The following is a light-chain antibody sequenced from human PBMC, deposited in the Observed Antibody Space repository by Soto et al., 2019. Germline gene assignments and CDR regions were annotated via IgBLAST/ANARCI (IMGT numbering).Light chain of an antibody. CDR1: QGISSY. J-gene: IGKJ1*01. Sequence: IQMTQSPCSLSASVGDRVTITCRASQGISSYLAWYQQKPGKAPKLLIYAASTLQSGVPSRFSGSGSGTDFTLTISCLQSEDFATYYCQQYYSYPSFGQGTKVDI. CDR2: AAS. V-gene: IGKV1-8*01. CDR3: QQYYSYPS.